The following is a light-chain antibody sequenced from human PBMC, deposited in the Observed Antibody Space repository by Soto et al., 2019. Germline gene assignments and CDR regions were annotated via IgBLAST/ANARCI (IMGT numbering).Light chain of an antibody. CDR2: GAS. CDR3: QHYDSSPVT. Sequence: EIVLTQSPGTLSLSPGEGATLSCRASQSVSSSYLAWYQQKHGQAPRLLIYGASSRATGIPDRFSGSGSGTDFTLTISRLEPEDSPVYCCQHYDSSPVTFGPGTKVDIK. J-gene: IGKJ3*01. CDR1: QSVSSSY. V-gene: IGKV3-20*01.